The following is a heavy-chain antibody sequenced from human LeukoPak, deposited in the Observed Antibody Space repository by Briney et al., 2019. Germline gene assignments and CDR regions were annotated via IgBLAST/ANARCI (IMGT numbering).Heavy chain of an antibody. CDR2: ISGDGGST. Sequence: GGPLRLSCAASGFTFDDYAMHWVRQAPGKGLEWVSLISGDGGSTYYADSVKGRFTISRDNSKNSLYLQTNSLRTEDTALYYCAKDVASGGAFDYWGQGTLVTVSS. V-gene: IGHV3-43*02. CDR1: GFTFDDYA. J-gene: IGHJ4*02. CDR3: AKDVASGGAFDY. D-gene: IGHD3-10*01.